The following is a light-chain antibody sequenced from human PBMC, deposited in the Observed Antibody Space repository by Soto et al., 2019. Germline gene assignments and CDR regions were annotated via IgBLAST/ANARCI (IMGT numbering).Light chain of an antibody. CDR2: EVT. Sequence: QSALTQPASVSGSPGQSITISCTGSSSDVGGYNYVSWYQQYPGKAPKLIIYEVTNRPSGVSNRFSGSKSGNTASLTISGLQAEDEADYYCSSYTSSRILGVFGGGTKVTVL. CDR3: SSYTSSRILGV. V-gene: IGLV2-14*01. CDR1: SSDVGGYNY. J-gene: IGLJ2*01.